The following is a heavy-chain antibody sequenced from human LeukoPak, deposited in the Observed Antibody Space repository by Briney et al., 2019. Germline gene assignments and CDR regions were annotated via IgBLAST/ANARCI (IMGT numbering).Heavy chain of an antibody. J-gene: IGHJ4*02. CDR2: IKQDGSEK. D-gene: IGHD2-2*01. V-gene: IGHV3-7*01. Sequence: GGSLRLSCAASGFTFSSYWMSWVRQAPGKGLERVANIKQDGSEKYYVDSVKGRFTISRDNAKNSLYLQMNSLRAEDTAVYYCARETVVVPAALDYWGQGTLVTVSS. CDR3: ARETVVVPAALDY. CDR1: GFTFSSYW.